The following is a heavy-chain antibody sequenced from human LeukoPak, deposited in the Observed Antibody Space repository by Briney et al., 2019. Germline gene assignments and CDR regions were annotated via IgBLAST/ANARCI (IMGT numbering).Heavy chain of an antibody. D-gene: IGHD5-18*01. J-gene: IGHJ4*02. CDR1: GFILNNHA. CDR3: AKNVMVKRYIDY. CDR2: ISGSGRTI. Sequence: GGSLRLSCAASGFILNNHAMTWVRQAPGKGLQWISVISGSGRTIEYEDSVKGRFTISRDNSKNTVSLQMNSLRDEDTAIYYCAKNVMVKRYIDYWGQGTPVSVPS. V-gene: IGHV3-23*01.